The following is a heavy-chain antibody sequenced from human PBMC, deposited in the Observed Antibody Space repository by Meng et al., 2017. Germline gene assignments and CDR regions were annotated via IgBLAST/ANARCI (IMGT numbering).Heavy chain of an antibody. J-gene: IGHJ4*02. Sequence: LEQSAPGLVKPSETLSLTCTVSGVSINSSSYVWGWIRQPPGKGLEWIGSIYYSRSTYYTPSLKSRVTISVDTSKNQFSLKLSSVTPEDTAVYYCARGVVYAISYFDYWGQGTLVTVFS. CDR2: IYYSRST. CDR1: GVSINSSSYV. CDR3: ARGVVYAISYFDY. D-gene: IGHD2-8*02. V-gene: IGHV4-39*07.